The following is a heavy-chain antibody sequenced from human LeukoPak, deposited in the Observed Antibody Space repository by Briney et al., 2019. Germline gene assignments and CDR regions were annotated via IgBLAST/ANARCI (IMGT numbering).Heavy chain of an antibody. Sequence: PGGSLRLSCSASGFTFSTYWMSWVRQAPGKELEWMANINRDGGAQNYVDSVKGRFTISRDNAKDSLFLQMNNLRAEDTALYYCARDGIPTYAFDIWGQGTMVTVSP. J-gene: IGHJ3*02. CDR3: ARDGIPTYAFDI. D-gene: IGHD1-26*01. V-gene: IGHV3-7*01. CDR1: GFTFSTYW. CDR2: INRDGGAQ.